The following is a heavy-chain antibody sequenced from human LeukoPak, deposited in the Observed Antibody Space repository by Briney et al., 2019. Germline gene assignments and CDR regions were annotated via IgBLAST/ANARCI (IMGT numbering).Heavy chain of an antibody. CDR3: ARDPPRVTTWQNVDY. CDR2: INPNSGGT. D-gene: IGHD4-17*01. J-gene: IGHJ4*02. Sequence: ASVKVSCKASGYTFTGYYMHWVRQAPGQGLEWMGRINPNSGGTNYEQKFQGRVTMTRDTSISTAYMELSRLRSDDTAVYYCARDPPRVTTWQNVDYWGQGTLVTVSS. CDR1: GYTFTGYY. V-gene: IGHV1-2*06.